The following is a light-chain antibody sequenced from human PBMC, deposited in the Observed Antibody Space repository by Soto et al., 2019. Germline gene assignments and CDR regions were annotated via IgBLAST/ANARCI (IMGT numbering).Light chain of an antibody. V-gene: IGKV1-5*03. Sequence: DIQMTQSPYTLSASVGDRVTITCRASQPISSWLAWYQQRPGKAPKLLMYKASTLQSGVPSRFSGSGSGTEFTLTISSLQTDDFATYFCQQYNTYPWTFGQGTKVEIK. CDR2: KAS. CDR3: QQYNTYPWT. J-gene: IGKJ1*01. CDR1: QPISSW.